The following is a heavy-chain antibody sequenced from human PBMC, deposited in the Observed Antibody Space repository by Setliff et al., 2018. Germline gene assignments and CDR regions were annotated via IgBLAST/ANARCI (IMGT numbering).Heavy chain of an antibody. V-gene: IGHV4-61*09. Sequence: SETLSLTCTVSGDSISSRRNYWGWFRQPAGKELEWIGQIYTSWSTNYNPSLKSRLTISLDTSKNQFSLRLNSMTAADTAVYYCARTGTYRYFDYWGQGALVTVSS. CDR3: ARTGTYRYFDY. D-gene: IGHD1-1*01. CDR1: GDSISSRRNY. J-gene: IGHJ4*02. CDR2: IYTSWST.